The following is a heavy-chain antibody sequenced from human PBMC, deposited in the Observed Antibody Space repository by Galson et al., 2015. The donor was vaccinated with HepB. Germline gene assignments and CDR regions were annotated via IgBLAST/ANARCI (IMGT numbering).Heavy chain of an antibody. CDR2: ISSSSSTI. CDR1: GFTFSSYS. D-gene: IGHD3-3*01. V-gene: IGHV3-48*02. CDR3: ARGPYDLWVVGWFDP. J-gene: IGHJ5*02. Sequence: SLRLSCAASGFTFSSYSMNWVRQAPGKGLEWVSYISSSSSTIYYADSVKGRFTISRDNAKNSLYLQMNSLRDEDTAVYYCARGPYDLWVVGWFDPWGQGTLVTVSS.